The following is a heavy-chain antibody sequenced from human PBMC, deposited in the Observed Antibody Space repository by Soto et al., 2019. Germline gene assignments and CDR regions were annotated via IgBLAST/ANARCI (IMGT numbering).Heavy chain of an antibody. D-gene: IGHD2-21*02. CDR2: INHSGST. J-gene: IGHJ1*01. Sequence: QVQLQQWGAGLLKPSETLSLTCAVYGGSFSGYYWSWIRQPPGKGLEWIGEINHSGSTNYNPSLKSPVTISVDTSKNQFSLKLSSVTAADTAVYYCARTGIVVVTAQRYFQHWGQGTLVTVSS. V-gene: IGHV4-34*01. CDR1: GGSFSGYY. CDR3: ARTGIVVVTAQRYFQH.